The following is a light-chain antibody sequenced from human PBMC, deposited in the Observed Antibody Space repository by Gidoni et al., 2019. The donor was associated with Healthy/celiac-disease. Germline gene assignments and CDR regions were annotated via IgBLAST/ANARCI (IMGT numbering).Light chain of an antibody. J-gene: IGKJ4*01. CDR1: KSISSY. Sequence: DIPMTQSPSSLSASVGDRVTITCRASKSISSYLNWYMQKPGKAPKLMSYAASSLQSGVPSRFSGSGSGTDFTLTISSLQPEDFATYYCQQSYSTPLFGGGTKVEIK. CDR3: QQSYSTPL. CDR2: AAS. V-gene: IGKV1-39*01.